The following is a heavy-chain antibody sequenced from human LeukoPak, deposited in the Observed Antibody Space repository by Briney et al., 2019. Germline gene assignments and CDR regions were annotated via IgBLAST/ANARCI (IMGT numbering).Heavy chain of an antibody. V-gene: IGHV4-34*01. CDR2: INHSGST. J-gene: IGHJ4*02. CDR3: ARVGKRITIFGVVINSPYFDY. CDR1: GGFFSGYY. Sequence: KPSETLSLTCAVYGGFFSGYYWSWIRQPPGKGLEWIGEINHSGSTNYNPSLKSRVTILVDTSKNQFSLKLSPVTAADTAVYYCARVGKRITIFGVVINSPYFDYWGQGTLVTVSS. D-gene: IGHD3-3*01.